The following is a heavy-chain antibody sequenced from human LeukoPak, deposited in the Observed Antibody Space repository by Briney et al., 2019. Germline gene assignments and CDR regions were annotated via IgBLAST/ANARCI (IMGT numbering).Heavy chain of an antibody. J-gene: IGHJ3*02. D-gene: IGHD5-18*01. Sequence: PGGSLRLSCVASGFTFSSYGIHWVRQAPGKGLEWVAVIWYDGSNKYYADSVKGRFTISRVNSKNTLYLQMNSLRAEDTAVYYCARDKVQLWSLDAFDIWGQGTMVTVSS. CDR1: GFTFSSYG. V-gene: IGHV3-33*01. CDR3: ARDKVQLWSLDAFDI. CDR2: IWYDGSNK.